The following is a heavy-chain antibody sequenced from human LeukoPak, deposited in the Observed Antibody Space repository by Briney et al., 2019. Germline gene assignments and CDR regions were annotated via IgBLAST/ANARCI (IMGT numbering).Heavy chain of an antibody. V-gene: IGHV3-48*01. CDR1: GFTFSSYS. D-gene: IGHD6-19*01. J-gene: IGHJ4*02. CDR3: AKSIAVAEGNGGFDY. Sequence: SGGSLRLSCAASGFTFSSYSMNWVRQAPGKGLEWVSYISSSSSTIYYADSVKGRFTISRDNAKNSLYLQMNSLRAEDTAVYYCAKSIAVAEGNGGFDYWGQGTLVTVSS. CDR2: ISSSSSTI.